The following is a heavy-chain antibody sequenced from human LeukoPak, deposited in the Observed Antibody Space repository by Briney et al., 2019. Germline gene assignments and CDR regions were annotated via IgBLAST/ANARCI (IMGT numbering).Heavy chain of an antibody. V-gene: IGHV4-61*02. CDR3: ARVIAVAGTGDYYFDY. CDR1: GGSISSGSYY. CDR2: IYISGST. Sequence: SQTLSLTCTVSGGSISSGSYYWSWIRQPAGKGLEWIGRIYISGSTNYNPSLKSRVTISVDTSKDQFSLKLSSVTAADTAVYYCARVIAVAGTGDYYFDYWGQGTLVTVSS. D-gene: IGHD6-19*01. J-gene: IGHJ4*02.